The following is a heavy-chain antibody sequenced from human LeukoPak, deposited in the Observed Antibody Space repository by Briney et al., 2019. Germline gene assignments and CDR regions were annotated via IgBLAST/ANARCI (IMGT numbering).Heavy chain of an antibody. CDR1: GYTLTELS. Sequence: GASVKVSCTVSGYTLTELSMHWVRQAPGKGLEWMGGFDPEDGETIYAQKFQGRVTMTEDTSTDTAYMELSSLRSEDTAVYYCATDLPGYGAALPMGWFDPWGQGTLVTVSS. V-gene: IGHV1-24*01. D-gene: IGHD6-13*01. J-gene: IGHJ5*02. CDR3: ATDLPGYGAALPMGWFDP. CDR2: FDPEDGET.